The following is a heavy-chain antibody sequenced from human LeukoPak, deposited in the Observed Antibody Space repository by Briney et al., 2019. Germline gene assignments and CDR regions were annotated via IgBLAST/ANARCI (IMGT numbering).Heavy chain of an antibody. D-gene: IGHD3-10*01. V-gene: IGHV3-66*01. CDR1: GFTVSSNY. CDR2: IYSGGST. Sequence: PGGSLRLSCAASGFTVSSNYMSWVRQAPGKGLEWVSVIYSGGSTYYADSVEGRFTISRDNSKNTLYLQMNSLRAEDTAVYYCARAGGTEITYLYSYYFDYWGQGTLVTVSS. CDR3: ARAGGTEITYLYSYYFDY. J-gene: IGHJ4*02.